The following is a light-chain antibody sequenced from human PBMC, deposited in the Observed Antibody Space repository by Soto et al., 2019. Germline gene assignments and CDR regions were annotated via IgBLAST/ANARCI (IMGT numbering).Light chain of an antibody. CDR3: QQYGSSPVT. CDR2: GAS. J-gene: IGKJ4*01. V-gene: IGKV3-20*01. CDR1: QSVSSSY. Sequence: EIVLTQSPGTLSLSPGERATLSCRASQSVSSSYLAWYQQKPGQAPRLLIYGASSRATGIPDRFSGSGSGTDCTLTISRLKPEDFAVYYCQQYGSSPVTFGGGTKVEIK.